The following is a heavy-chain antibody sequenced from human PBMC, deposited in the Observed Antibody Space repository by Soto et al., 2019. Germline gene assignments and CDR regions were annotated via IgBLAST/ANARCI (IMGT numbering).Heavy chain of an antibody. J-gene: IGHJ6*02. CDR1: GGYMNTYY. CDR3: ARASMTTIPMDV. V-gene: IGHV4-59*01. CDR2: VYYTGTT. Sequence: PSETLSLTCNVSGGYMNTYYWTWIRKPPGKGLEWIGYVYYTGTTNYKPSLKTRVTISVDTSKNQFSLKLTSVTAADTAMYYCARASMTTIPMDVWGRGTMVTVSS. D-gene: IGHD4-17*01.